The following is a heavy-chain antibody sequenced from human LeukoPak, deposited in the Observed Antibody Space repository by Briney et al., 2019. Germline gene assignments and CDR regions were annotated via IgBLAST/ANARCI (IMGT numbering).Heavy chain of an antibody. D-gene: IGHD3-3*01. J-gene: IGHJ4*02. CDR1: GGTFSSYA. Sequence: ASVKVSCKASGGTFSSYAISWVRQAPGQGLEWMGGIIPIFGTANYAQKFQGRVTITADESTSTAYMELSSLRSEDTAVYYCARSLYDFWSGYFDYWGQGTLVTVSS. V-gene: IGHV1-69*13. CDR2: IIPIFGTA. CDR3: ARSLYDFWSGYFDY.